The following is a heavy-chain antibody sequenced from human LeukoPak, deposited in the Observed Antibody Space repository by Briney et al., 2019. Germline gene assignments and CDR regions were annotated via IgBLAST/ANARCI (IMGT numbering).Heavy chain of an antibody. J-gene: IGHJ4*02. Sequence: GGSLRLSCAASGFTFSSYGMSWVRQAPGKGLEWVSAISGSGGSTYYADSVKGRFTISRDNSKNTLYLQMNSLRAEDTAVYYCAKWALCSGGSCEILGYWGQGILVTVSS. V-gene: IGHV3-23*01. CDR1: GFTFSSYG. D-gene: IGHD2-15*01. CDR2: ISGSGGST. CDR3: AKWALCSGGSCEILGY.